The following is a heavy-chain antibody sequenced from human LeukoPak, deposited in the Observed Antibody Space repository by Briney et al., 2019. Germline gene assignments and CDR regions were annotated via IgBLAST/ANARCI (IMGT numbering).Heavy chain of an antibody. D-gene: IGHD3-22*01. CDR2: IYNRANN. Sequence: SQTLSLTCSVSGDSISSSYWSWIRQPPGKGLEWNGYIYNRANNNSNRSLQSRVTMSVDTSKSQFSVQLTSVSAADTAVYYCARRFSSRSDGNGYYYGQDAFDVWGQGTLVTVSS. J-gene: IGHJ3*01. CDR3: ARRFSSRSDGNGYYYGQDAFDV. V-gene: IGHV4-59*08. CDR1: GDSISSSY.